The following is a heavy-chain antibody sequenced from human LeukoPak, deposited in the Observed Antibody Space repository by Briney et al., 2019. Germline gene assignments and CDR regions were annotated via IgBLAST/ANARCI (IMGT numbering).Heavy chain of an antibody. CDR2: IRSKAYGGTT. CDR3: TSLSGYSYGYADY. CDR1: GFTFSSYW. D-gene: IGHD5-18*01. V-gene: IGHV3-49*04. Sequence: QAGGSLRLSCAASGFTFSSYWMSWVRQAPGKGLEWVGFIRSKAYGGTTEYAASVKGRFTISRDDSKSIAYLQMNSLKTEDTAVYYCTSLSGYSYGYADYWGQGTLVTVSS. J-gene: IGHJ4*02.